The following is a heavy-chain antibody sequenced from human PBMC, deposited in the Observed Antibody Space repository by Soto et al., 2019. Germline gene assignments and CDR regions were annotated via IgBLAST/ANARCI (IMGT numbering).Heavy chain of an antibody. D-gene: IGHD6-19*01. CDR3: AKSPRSPSSGWYVGY. CDR1: GFTFSSYA. V-gene: IGHV3-23*01. CDR2: ISGSGGST. Sequence: GSLRLSCAASGFTFSSYAMSWVRQAPGKGLEWVSDISGSGGSTYYADSVKGRFTISRDNSKNTLYLQMNGLRAEDTAVYYCAKSPRSPSSGWYVGYWGQGTLVTVSS. J-gene: IGHJ4*02.